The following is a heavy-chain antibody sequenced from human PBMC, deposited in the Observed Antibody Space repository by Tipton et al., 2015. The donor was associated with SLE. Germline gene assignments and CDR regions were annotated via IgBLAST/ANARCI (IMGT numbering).Heavy chain of an antibody. Sequence: TLSLTCTVSGGSISGYYWSWIRQPPGKTLEWSGSVHYRGTSYHNPSLTSRVSVSVDTSKNQFSLKLSSVTAADTAVYYCARDTSGHFAYWSQGTLVTVSS. J-gene: IGHJ4*02. D-gene: IGHD3-10*01. CDR3: ARDTSGHFAY. CDR2: VHYRGTS. V-gene: IGHV4-59*12. CDR1: GGSISGYY.